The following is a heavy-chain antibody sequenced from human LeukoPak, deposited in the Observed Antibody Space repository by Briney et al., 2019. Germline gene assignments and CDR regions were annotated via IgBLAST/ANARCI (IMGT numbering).Heavy chain of an antibody. CDR3: ARPRMVAKTRWFDP. CDR1: GGSISSSSYY. CDR2: IYYSGST. Sequence: PSETLSLTCTVSGGSISSSSYYWGWIRQPPGKGLEWIVSIYYSGSTYYNPSLKSRVTISVDTSKNQFSLKLSSVTAADTAVYYCARPRMVAKTRWFDPWGQGTLVTVSS. D-gene: IGHD5-12*01. V-gene: IGHV4-39*01. J-gene: IGHJ5*02.